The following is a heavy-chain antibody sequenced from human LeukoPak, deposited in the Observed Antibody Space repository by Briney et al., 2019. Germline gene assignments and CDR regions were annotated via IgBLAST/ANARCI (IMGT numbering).Heavy chain of an antibody. Sequence: ASVKVSCKASGYTFTSYYMHWVRQAPGQGLEWMGIINPSGGSTSYAQKFQGRVTMTRDTSTSTVYMELSSLRSEDTAVYYCARGGAMVRGVIMGTRWFDPWGQGTLVTVSS. J-gene: IGHJ5*02. V-gene: IGHV1-46*01. CDR2: INPSGGST. CDR3: ARGGAMVRGVIMGTRWFDP. CDR1: GYTFTSYY. D-gene: IGHD3-10*01.